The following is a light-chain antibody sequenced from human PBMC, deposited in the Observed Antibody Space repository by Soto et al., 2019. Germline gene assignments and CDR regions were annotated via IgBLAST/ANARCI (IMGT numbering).Light chain of an antibody. V-gene: IGKV1-5*03. CDR2: KAS. CDR1: QSISSW. Sequence: DIQMTQSPSTLSASVGHRVTITCRASQSISSWLAWYQQKPGKAPNLQIYKASSLEGGVPSRFSGSGSGTEFTLTISCLQSEDFATYYCQQYYSYPLTFGQGTKVDIK. J-gene: IGKJ1*01. CDR3: QQYYSYPLT.